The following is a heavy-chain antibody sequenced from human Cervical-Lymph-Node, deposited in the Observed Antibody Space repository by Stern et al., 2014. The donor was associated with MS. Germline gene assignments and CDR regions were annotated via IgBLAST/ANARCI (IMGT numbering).Heavy chain of an antibody. Sequence: QVQLQESGPGLVKPSETLSLTCAVSGDSISSYTHYWAWIRQPPGKGLEWIGSYSSGWSTYSTRSPKSPVTIAVNRSKNHFSGRLNSVTAADTAVYYCAKHACTGAACPFDLWGQGTLVTVSS. D-gene: IGHD2-8*02. CDR3: AKHACTGAACPFDL. J-gene: IGHJ4*02. CDR2: YSSGWST. V-gene: IGHV4-39*01. CDR1: GDSISSYTHY.